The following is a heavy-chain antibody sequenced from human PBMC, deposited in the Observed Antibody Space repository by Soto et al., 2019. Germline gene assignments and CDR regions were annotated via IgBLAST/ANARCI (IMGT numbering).Heavy chain of an antibody. J-gene: IGHJ3*02. CDR1: GGSSSSGGYY. Sequence: TLSLTCAVSGGSSSSGGYYWSWVRQHPGKGLEWIGYIYYSGSTYYNPSLKSRVTISVDTSKNQFSLKLSSVTAADTAVYYCARTFTMVRGGIVSYAFDIWGQGTMVTVSS. CDR2: IYYSGST. D-gene: IGHD3-10*01. V-gene: IGHV4-31*11. CDR3: ARTFTMVRGGIVSYAFDI.